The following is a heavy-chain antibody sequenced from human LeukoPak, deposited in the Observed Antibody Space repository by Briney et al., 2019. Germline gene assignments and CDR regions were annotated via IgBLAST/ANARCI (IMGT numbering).Heavy chain of an antibody. CDR3: ARDLYGDYGFDT. J-gene: IGHJ3*02. CDR2: SNWNGGNT. D-gene: IGHD4-17*01. Sequence: GGSLRLSCAASGFNFDDYGMSWVRQAPGKGLEWVSGSNWNGGNTGYADSVKGRFTVSRDNARKSLFLQMNSLRVEDTALYYCARDLYGDYGFDTWGQGTLVTVSS. V-gene: IGHV3-20*04. CDR1: GFNFDDYG.